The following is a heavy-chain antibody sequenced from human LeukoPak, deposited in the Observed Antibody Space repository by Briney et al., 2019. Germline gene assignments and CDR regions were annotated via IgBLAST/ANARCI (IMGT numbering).Heavy chain of an antibody. Sequence: SETLSLTCSVSGGSISSYYWSWIRQPPGKGLEWIGYIYYSGSTNYNPSLKSRVTISVDTSRNQFSLKLSSVTAADTAVYYCAHLHYDYVWGSYRYTFDYWGQGTLVTVSS. CDR1: GGSISSYY. V-gene: IGHV4-59*01. CDR2: IYYSGST. CDR3: AHLHYDYVWGSYRYTFDY. J-gene: IGHJ4*02. D-gene: IGHD3-16*02.